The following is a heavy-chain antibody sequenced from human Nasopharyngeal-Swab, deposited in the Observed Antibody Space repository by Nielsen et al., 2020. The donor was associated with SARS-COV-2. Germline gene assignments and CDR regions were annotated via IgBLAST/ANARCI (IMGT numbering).Heavy chain of an antibody. D-gene: IGHD4-17*01. Sequence: GESLKISCTASGFTFGDYAMSWVRQAPGKGLEWVGFIRSKAYGGTTEYAASVKGRLTISRDDSKSIAYLQMNSLKTEDTAVYYCTRDRDGGYRYWGQGTLVTVSS. V-gene: IGHV3-49*04. J-gene: IGHJ4*02. CDR2: IRSKAYGGTT. CDR3: TRDRDGGYRY. CDR1: GFTFGDYA.